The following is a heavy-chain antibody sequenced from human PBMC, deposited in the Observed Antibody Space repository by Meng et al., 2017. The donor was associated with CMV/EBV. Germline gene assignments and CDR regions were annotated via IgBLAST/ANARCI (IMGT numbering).Heavy chain of an antibody. CDR2: IIPILGIA. CDR1: GYTFTSYY. V-gene: IGHV1-69*04. CDR3: ARDNGGNSMSDY. D-gene: IGHD4-23*01. Sequence: SVKVSCKASGYTFTSYYMHWVRQAPGQGLEWMGRIIPILGIANYAQKFQGRVTITADKSTSTAYMELSSLRSEDTAVYYCARDNGGNSMSDYWGQGTLVTVSS. J-gene: IGHJ4*02.